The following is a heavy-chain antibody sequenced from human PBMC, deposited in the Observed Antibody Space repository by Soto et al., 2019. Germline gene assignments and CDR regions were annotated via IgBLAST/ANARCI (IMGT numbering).Heavy chain of an antibody. CDR3: ASARDVLGLDY. Sequence: QVQLVQSGAEVKRPGSSVKVSCKASGGTFSSYAISWVRQAPGQGLDWMGAIIPMFGTANYAQKFQGRVIITADESTSTAYMELTSLRSEDTAVYYCASARDVLGLDYWGQGTLVTVSS. CDR2: IIPMFGTA. D-gene: IGHD1-26*01. CDR1: GGTFSSYA. J-gene: IGHJ4*02. V-gene: IGHV1-69*12.